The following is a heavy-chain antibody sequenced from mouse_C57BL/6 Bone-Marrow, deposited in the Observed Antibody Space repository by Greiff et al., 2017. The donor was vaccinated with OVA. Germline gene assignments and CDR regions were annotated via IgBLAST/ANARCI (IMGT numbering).Heavy chain of an antibody. CDR3: ARHEWDGGNWYFDV. Sequence: EVHLVESGGGLVKPGGSLKLSCAASGFTFSSYTMSWVRQTPEKRLEWVATISGGGGNTYYPDSVKGRFTISRDNAKNTLYLQMSSLRSEDTALYYCARHEWDGGNWYFDVWGTGTTVTVSS. CDR2: ISGGGGNT. J-gene: IGHJ1*03. CDR1: GFTFSSYT. V-gene: IGHV5-9*01. D-gene: IGHD4-1*01.